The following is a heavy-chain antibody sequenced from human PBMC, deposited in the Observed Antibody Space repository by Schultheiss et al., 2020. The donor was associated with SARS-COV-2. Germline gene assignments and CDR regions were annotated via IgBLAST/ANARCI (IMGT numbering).Heavy chain of an antibody. Sequence: GESLKISCAASGFTFSSYWMHWVRQAPGKGLVWVSRINSDGSSTSYADSVKGRFTISRDNAKNTLYLQMNSLRAEDTAVYYCASEAGTTFAFDIWGQGTMVTVSS. D-gene: IGHD1-7*01. CDR2: INSDGSST. V-gene: IGHV3-74*01. CDR1: GFTFSSYW. J-gene: IGHJ3*02. CDR3: ASEAGTTFAFDI.